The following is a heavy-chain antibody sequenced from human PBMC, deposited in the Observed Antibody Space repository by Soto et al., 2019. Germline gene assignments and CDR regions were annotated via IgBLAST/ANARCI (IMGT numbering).Heavy chain of an antibody. Sequence: GGSLRLSCAASGFPLSKYWMHWVRQAPGKGLVWVSRINNNGSSANYADAVKGRFTISRDNAKNTLYLQMNSLRAEDTAVYYCARDRDTVLMVHCTVDEGMEVWELGTTVTVAS. D-gene: IGHD2-8*01. CDR3: ARDRDTVLMVHCTVDEGMEV. CDR2: INNNGSSA. V-gene: IGHV3-74*01. CDR1: GFPLSKYW. J-gene: IGHJ6*01.